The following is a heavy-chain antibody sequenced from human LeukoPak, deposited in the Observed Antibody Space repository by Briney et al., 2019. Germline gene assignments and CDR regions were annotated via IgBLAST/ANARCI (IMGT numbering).Heavy chain of an antibody. V-gene: IGHV3-33*01. J-gene: IGHJ6*02. CDR1: GFTFSSYG. CDR3: ARDGSMVRGGRKYGMDV. D-gene: IGHD3-10*01. Sequence: GGSLRLSCVASGFTFSSYGMHWVRQAPGKGLEWVAVIWYDGSNKYYADSVKGRFTISRDNSKNTLYLQMNSLRAEDTAVYYCARDGSMVRGGRKYGMDVWGQGTTVTVSS. CDR2: IWYDGSNK.